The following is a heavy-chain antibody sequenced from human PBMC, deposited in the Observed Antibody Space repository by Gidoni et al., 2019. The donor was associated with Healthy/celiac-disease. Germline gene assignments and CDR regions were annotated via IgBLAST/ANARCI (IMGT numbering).Heavy chain of an antibody. Sequence: VQLVESGGGLVKHGGAMRLCCAASGCTSSDYYMSWIRQAPVKGLEWFSYISSSGSTIYYADSVKGRFTISRTNAKNSLYLQMNSLRAEDTAVYYCARGLQAAAYAFDIWGQGTMVTVSS. CDR1: GCTSSDYY. J-gene: IGHJ3*02. CDR2: ISSSGSTI. CDR3: ARGLQAAAYAFDI. V-gene: IGHV3-11*01. D-gene: IGHD6-13*01.